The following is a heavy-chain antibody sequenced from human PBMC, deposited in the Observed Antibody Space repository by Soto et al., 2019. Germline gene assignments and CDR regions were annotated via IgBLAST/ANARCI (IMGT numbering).Heavy chain of an antibody. D-gene: IGHD2-2*01. CDR3: ARVYCSSTSCYLSLGYSYGPSALFDY. J-gene: IGHJ4*02. CDR1: GFTFSSYW. Sequence: EVQLVESGGGLVQPGGSLRLSCAASGFTFSSYWMSWVRQAPGKGLEWVANIKQDGSEKYYVDSVKGRFTISRDNAKNSLYLQMNSLRAEDTAVYYCARVYCSSTSCYLSLGYSYGPSALFDYWGQGTLVTVSS. V-gene: IGHV3-7*05. CDR2: IKQDGSEK.